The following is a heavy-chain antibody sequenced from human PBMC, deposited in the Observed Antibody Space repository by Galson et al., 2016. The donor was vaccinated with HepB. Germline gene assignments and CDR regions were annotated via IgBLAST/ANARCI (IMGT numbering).Heavy chain of an antibody. CDR2: INGDGTSA. V-gene: IGHV3-74*01. J-gene: IGHJ3*01. D-gene: IGHD3-9*01. Sequence: SLRLSCAASGFTFSNHWMHWVRQVPGKGLVWVSRINGDGTSAFYADSVKDRFTVSRDNAKNTFYMQMNTLRFDDTAVYYCASKVALVSIGVDDVWGRGTMVTVSS. CDR1: GFTFSNHW. CDR3: ASKVALVSIGVDDV.